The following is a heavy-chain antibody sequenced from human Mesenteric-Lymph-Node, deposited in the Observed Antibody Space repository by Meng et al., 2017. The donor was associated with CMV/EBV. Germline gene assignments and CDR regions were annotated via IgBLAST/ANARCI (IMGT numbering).Heavy chain of an antibody. CDR1: GFTFSSHA. D-gene: IGHD2-2*01. Sequence: GESLKISCEASGFTFSSHAMSWVRQAPGKGLEWVSVIYSGGGSTDHADSVKGRFTISRDNSKNIVYLQMNSLSVEDTAVYYCARDRCGTTSCYDNYPNLGDWFDPWGQGILVTVSS. J-gene: IGHJ5*02. CDR3: ARDRCGTTSCYDNYPNLGDWFDP. V-gene: IGHV3-23*03. CDR2: IYSGGGST.